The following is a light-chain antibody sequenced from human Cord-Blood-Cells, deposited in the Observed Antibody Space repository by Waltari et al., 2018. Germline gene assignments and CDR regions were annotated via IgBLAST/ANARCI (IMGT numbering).Light chain of an antibody. V-gene: IGLV6-57*03. CDR2: EDN. CDR1: TGSIANNY. Sequence: NFMLTQPHSVSESPGNTVTISCPRSTGSIANNYVQRYQQRPGSAPTTVIYEDNQRPSGVPDRFSGSIDSSSNSASLTISGLKTEDEADYYCQSYDSSNQVFGGGTKLTVL. J-gene: IGLJ3*02. CDR3: QSYDSSNQV.